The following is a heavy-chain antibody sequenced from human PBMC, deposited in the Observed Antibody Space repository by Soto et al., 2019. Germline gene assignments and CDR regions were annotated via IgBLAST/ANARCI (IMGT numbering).Heavy chain of an antibody. D-gene: IGHD2-15*01. Sequence: EVQLLESGGGVVQPGGSLRLSCAASGVTFSSYVMTWVRQAPGEGLEWVSTISASGDATYHADSVRGRFTISRDNSKSTLYLQMGSLRADDTALYFCATRYCSGGTCYFESWGQGTLVAVSS. V-gene: IGHV3-23*01. J-gene: IGHJ4*02. CDR2: ISASGDAT. CDR3: ATRYCSGGTCYFES. CDR1: GVTFSSYV.